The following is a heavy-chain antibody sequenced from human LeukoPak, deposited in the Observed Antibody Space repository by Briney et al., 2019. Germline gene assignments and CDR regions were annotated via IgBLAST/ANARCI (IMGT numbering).Heavy chain of an antibody. J-gene: IGHJ4*02. Sequence: GGSLRLSCLASGFTFSSYAMDWVRQAPGQVLQWVSAVGTSADTYYADSVRGRFTISRDNSKNTLYLQMDSLRAEDTAIYYCTRKTPGRTPFDYWGQGILVTVSS. V-gene: IGHV3-23*01. CDR1: GFTFSSYA. CDR2: VGTSADT. CDR3: TRKTPGRTPFDY. D-gene: IGHD2-15*01.